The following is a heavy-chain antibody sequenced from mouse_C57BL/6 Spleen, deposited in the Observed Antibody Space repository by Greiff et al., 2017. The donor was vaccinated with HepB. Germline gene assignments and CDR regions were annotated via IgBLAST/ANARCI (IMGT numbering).Heavy chain of an antibody. CDR3: ARRREY. CDR1: GYTFTSYW. CDR2: IDPSDSYT. V-gene: IGHV1-50*01. J-gene: IGHJ2*01. Sequence: QVQLQQSGAELVKPGASVKLSCKASGYTFTSYWMQWVKQRPGQGLEWIGEIDPSDSYTNYNQKFKGKATLTVDTSSSTAYMELSSLTSEDSAVYYCARRREYWGQGTTLTVSS.